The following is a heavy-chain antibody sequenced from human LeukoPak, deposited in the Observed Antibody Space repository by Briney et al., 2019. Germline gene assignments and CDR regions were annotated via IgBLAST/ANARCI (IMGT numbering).Heavy chain of an antibody. J-gene: IGHJ4*02. CDR1: GGTFSSYA. Sequence: ASVKVSCKASGGTFSSYAISWVRQAPGQGLEWMGGIIPIFGTANYAQKFQGRVTITADESTSTAYMELSSLRSEDTAVYYCAREGAIAVAVIDYWGQGTLVTVSS. V-gene: IGHV1-69*13. CDR3: AREGAIAVAVIDY. CDR2: IIPIFGTA. D-gene: IGHD6-19*01.